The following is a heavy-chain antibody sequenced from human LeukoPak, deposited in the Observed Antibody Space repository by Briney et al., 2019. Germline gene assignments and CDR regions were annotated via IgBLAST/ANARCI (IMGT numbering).Heavy chain of an antibody. CDR1: GYTFTSYG. CDR2: ISAYNGNT. D-gene: IGHD3-22*01. CDR3: ARGGYYYDSSGYRIDY. Sequence: ASVKVSCKASGYTFTSYGISWVRQAPGQGLGWMGWISAYNGNTNYAQKLQGRVTMTTDTSTSTAYMELRSLRSDDTAVYYCARGGYYYDSSGYRIDYWGQGTLVTVSS. J-gene: IGHJ4*02. V-gene: IGHV1-18*01.